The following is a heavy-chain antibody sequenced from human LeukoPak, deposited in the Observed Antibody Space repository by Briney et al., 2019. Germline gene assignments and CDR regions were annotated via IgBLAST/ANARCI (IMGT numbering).Heavy chain of an antibody. V-gene: IGHV4-38-2*02. CDR1: GYSISSGYY. D-gene: IGHD1-26*01. CDR2: IYHSGST. CDR3: ARTDSGSYRQPFDY. Sequence: SETPSLTCTVSGYSISSGYYWGWIRQPPGKGLEWIWSIYHSGSTYYNPSLKSRVTISVDTSKNQFSLKLSSVTAAHTAVYYCARTDSGSYRQPFDYWGQGTLVTVSS. J-gene: IGHJ4*02.